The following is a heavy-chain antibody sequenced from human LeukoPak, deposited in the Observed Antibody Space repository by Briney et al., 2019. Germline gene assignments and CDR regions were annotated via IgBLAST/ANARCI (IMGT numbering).Heavy chain of an antibody. CDR1: GGSISNYY. CDR2: IYTSGST. J-gene: IGHJ6*03. V-gene: IGHV4-4*07. CDR3: AREEGYYDFWSGYDNSYYYMDV. D-gene: IGHD3-3*01. Sequence: TSETLSLTCTVSGGSISNYYWTWIRQPAGKGLEWIGRIYTSGSTNYNPSLKSRVTMSVDTSKNQFSLNLSSVTAADTAVYYCAREEGYYDFWSGYDNSYYYMDVWGKGTTVTVSS.